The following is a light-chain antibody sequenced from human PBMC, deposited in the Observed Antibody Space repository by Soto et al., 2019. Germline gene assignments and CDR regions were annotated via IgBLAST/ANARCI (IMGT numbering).Light chain of an antibody. CDR3: QRSYSTPRT. CDR1: QSISTY. CDR2: AAS. J-gene: IGKJ1*01. Sequence: DIQMTQSPSSLSASVGDRVTITCRASQSISTYLNWYQQKPGKAPKLLIYAASILQSGVTSRFSGSGSGTDSTLTISSLQPEDFADYYCQRSYSTPRTFGQATKVEIK. V-gene: IGKV1-39*01.